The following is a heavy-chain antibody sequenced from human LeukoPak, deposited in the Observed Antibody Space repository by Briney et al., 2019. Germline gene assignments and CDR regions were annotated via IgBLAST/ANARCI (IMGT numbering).Heavy chain of an antibody. J-gene: IGHJ3*02. V-gene: IGHV1-69*13. CDR2: IIPIFGTA. Sequence: SVKVSCKASGYTFTSYGISWVRQAPGQGLEWMGGIIPIFGTANYAQKFQGRVTITADESTSTAYMELSSLRSEDTAVYYCAREYYYDSSGYSDAFDIWGQGTMVTVSS. CDR1: GYTFTSYG. CDR3: AREYYYDSSGYSDAFDI. D-gene: IGHD3-22*01.